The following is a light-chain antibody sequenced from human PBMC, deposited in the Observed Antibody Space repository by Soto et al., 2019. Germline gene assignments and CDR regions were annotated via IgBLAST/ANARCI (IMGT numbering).Light chain of an antibody. CDR2: NVY. V-gene: IGLV2-14*03. Sequence: QSVLTQPASVSGSPGQSITISCTGTSIDVSAYNFVSWHKQHPGKAPKLMIYNVYDRPSGISYRFSGSKSGNTASLTISGLQGEDEADYYCSAYTVSRTYVFGTGTKLTVL. CDR1: SIDVSAYNF. CDR3: SAYTVSRTYV. J-gene: IGLJ1*01.